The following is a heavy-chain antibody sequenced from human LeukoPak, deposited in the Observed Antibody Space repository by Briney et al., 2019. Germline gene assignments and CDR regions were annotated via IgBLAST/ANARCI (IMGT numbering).Heavy chain of an antibody. CDR2: ISSSSSYI. D-gene: IGHD7-27*01. CDR1: GFTFSSYS. V-gene: IGHV3-21*01. Sequence: GGSLRLSCAASGFTFSSYSMNWVRQAPGKGLEWVSSISSSSSYIYYADSVKGRFTISRDNAKNSPYLQMNSLRAEDTAVYYCARVTGDRSYYYYMDVWGKGTTVAVSS. CDR3: ARVTGDRSYYYYMDV. J-gene: IGHJ6*03.